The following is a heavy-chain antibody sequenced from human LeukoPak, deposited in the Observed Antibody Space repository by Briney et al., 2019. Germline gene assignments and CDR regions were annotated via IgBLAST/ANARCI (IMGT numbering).Heavy chain of an antibody. CDR2: IAYDGSNK. CDR1: GFTFSSYS. J-gene: IGHJ4*02. D-gene: IGHD3-22*01. V-gene: IGHV3-30*18. CDR3: AKYSRAGAYDRHNEIDY. Sequence: GGSLRLSCAASGFTFSSYSMNWVRQAPGKGLEWVSVIAYDGSNKYSADSLKGRFTISRDNSNNTVYLQMNSLRAEDTAIYYCAKYSRAGAYDRHNEIDYWGQGALVTVSS.